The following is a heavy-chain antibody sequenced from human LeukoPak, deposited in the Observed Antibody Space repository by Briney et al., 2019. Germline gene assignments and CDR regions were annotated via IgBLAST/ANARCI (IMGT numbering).Heavy chain of an antibody. CDR3: ASTGYSYAVNEIHAFDI. V-gene: IGHV4-59*01. Sequence: SETLSLTCTVSGGSISSYYWSRIRQPPGKGLEWIGCIYYSGSTNYNPSLKSRVTISVDTSKNQFSLKLSSVTAADTAVYYCASTGYSYAVNEIHAFDIWGQGTMVTVSS. CDR1: GGSISSYY. D-gene: IGHD5-18*01. J-gene: IGHJ3*02. CDR2: IYYSGST.